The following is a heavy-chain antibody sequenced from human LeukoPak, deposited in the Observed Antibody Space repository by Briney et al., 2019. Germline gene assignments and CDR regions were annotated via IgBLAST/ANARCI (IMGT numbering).Heavy chain of an antibody. V-gene: IGHV3-7*01. J-gene: IGHJ4*02. D-gene: IGHD3-22*01. CDR1: KITLNKHL. CDR2: INQDGSQK. CDR3: ATYADSSGSYYSDY. Sequence: WGALGLSCAPSKITLNKHLKWGVRPPPGEGVEWVAPINQDGSQKYYVDSVKGRFTISRDNAENLLFLQMNSLRAEDTALYYCATYADSSGSYYSDYWGRGTLVTVSS.